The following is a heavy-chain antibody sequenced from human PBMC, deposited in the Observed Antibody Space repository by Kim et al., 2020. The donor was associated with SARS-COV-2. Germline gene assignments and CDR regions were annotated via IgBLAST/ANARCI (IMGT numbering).Heavy chain of an antibody. J-gene: IGHJ4*02. V-gene: IGHV3-23*01. CDR3: AKLRGTSNSAYGLHYFDY. CDR1: GFTSNNYA. Sequence: GGSLRLSCAASGFTSNNYAMSWVRQAPGKGLEWVSGISGSGGTTYYADSVKGRFTISRDNSKNTLYLQMNSLRAEDTAVYYCAKLRGTSNSAYGLHYFDYWGQGTLVTASS. D-gene: IGHD3-22*01. CDR2: ISGSGGTT.